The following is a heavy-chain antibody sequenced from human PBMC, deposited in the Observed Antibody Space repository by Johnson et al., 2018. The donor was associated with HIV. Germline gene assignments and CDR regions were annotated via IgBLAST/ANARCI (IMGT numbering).Heavy chain of an antibody. J-gene: IGHJ3*02. Sequence: VQLVESGGGLVQPGGSLRLSCAASGFTFSSYDMHWVRQATGNGLEWVSAIGTAGDTYSPGSVKGRFTISRDNSKTTLYLQMKSLRAEDTAVYYCARKGWARGAFDIWGQGTMVTVSS. CDR2: IGTAGDT. CDR3: ARKGWARGAFDI. CDR1: GFTFSSYD. D-gene: IGHD1-26*01. V-gene: IGHV3-13*01.